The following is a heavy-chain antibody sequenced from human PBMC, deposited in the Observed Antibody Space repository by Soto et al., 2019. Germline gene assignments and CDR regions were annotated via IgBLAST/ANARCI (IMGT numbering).Heavy chain of an antibody. CDR3: YDHDY. Sequence: QVQLVQSGAEVKKPGASVKVSCKASGYTFTTYDINWVRQATGQGLEWMGWMSPNSGSTGYAQKFQGRITLTRNTSISTAFMELSCLRSEDTALYYCYDHDYWGQGTLVTVSS. J-gene: IGHJ4*02. CDR1: GYTFTTYD. CDR2: MSPNSGST. D-gene: IGHD5-12*01. V-gene: IGHV1-8*01.